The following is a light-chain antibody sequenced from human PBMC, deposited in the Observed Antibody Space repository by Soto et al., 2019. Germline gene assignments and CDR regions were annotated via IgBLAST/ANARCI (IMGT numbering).Light chain of an antibody. J-gene: IGKJ3*01. Sequence: EIVLTQSPGTLSLSPGERATLSCRANQSVSSSYLAWYQQKPGQAPRLLIYGASSRATGIPDRFSGSGSGTDFTLTISRLEPEDFAVYYCQQYGSSPTFGPGTKVDNK. CDR3: QQYGSSPT. CDR1: QSVSSSY. CDR2: GAS. V-gene: IGKV3-20*01.